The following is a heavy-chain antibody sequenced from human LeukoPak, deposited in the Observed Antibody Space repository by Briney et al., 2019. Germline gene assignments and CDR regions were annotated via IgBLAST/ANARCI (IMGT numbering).Heavy chain of an antibody. CDR2: IYRSGST. CDR3: ARVDWTFDY. J-gene: IGHJ4*02. V-gene: IGHV4-38-2*01. Sequence: SETLSLTCAVSTYSISSGYHWGWIRQPPGKGLEWIGNIYRSGSTYYNASLKSRVTISVDTSKNQFSLKLSSATAADTAVYYCARVDWTFDYWGPGTLVTVSS. CDR1: TYSISSGYH. D-gene: IGHD3/OR15-3a*01.